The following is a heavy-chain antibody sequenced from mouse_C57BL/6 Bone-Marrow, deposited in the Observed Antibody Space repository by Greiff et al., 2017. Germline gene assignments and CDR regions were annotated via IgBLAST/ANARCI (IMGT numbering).Heavy chain of an antibody. Sequence: QVQLQQPGAELVKPGASVKMSCKASGYTFTSYWITWVKQRPGQGLEWIGDIYPGSGSTNYNEKFKSKATLTVDTSSSTAYMQLSSLTSEDSAVYYCARWGYYGCSLYWYFDVWGTGTTVIVSS. V-gene: IGHV1-55*01. J-gene: IGHJ1*03. CDR1: GYTFTSYW. D-gene: IGHD1-1*01. CDR3: ARWGYYGCSLYWYFDV. CDR2: IYPGSGST.